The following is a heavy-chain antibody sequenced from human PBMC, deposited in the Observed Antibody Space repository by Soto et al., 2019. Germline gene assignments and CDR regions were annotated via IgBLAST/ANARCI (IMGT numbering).Heavy chain of an antibody. CDR3: ARDAHYYCSGGSCYSGGAGYYYYGMDV. CDR2: IIPIFGTA. D-gene: IGHD2-15*01. J-gene: IGHJ6*02. V-gene: IGHV1-69*06. Sequence: GASVKVSCKASGGTFSSYAISWVRQAPGQGLEWMGGIIPIFGTANYAQKFQGRVTITADKSTSTAYMELSSLRSEDTAVYYCARDAHYYCSGGSCYSGGAGYYYYGMDVWGQVPTVTVSS. CDR1: GGTFSSYA.